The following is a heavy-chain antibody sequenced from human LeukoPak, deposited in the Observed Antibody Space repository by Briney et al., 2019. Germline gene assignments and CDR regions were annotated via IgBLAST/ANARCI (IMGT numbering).Heavy chain of an antibody. CDR2: IYHSGST. V-gene: IGHV4-38-2*02. CDR3: ASQVVVITFGGVIAPAFDI. D-gene: IGHD3-16*02. CDR1: GYSISSGYY. Sequence: PSETLSLTCTVSGYSISSGYYWGWIRQPPGKGLEWSGSIYHSGSTYYNPSLKSRVTISVDTSKNQFSLKLSSVTAADTAVYYCASQVVVITFGGVIAPAFDIWGQGTMVTVSS. J-gene: IGHJ3*02.